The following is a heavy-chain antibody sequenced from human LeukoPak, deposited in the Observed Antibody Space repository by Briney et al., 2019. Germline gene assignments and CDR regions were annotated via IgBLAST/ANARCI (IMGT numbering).Heavy chain of an antibody. D-gene: IGHD3-10*01. CDR3: ASTAIGWFGELLSYFQH. CDR1: GGSVSSYY. V-gene: IGHV4-59*02. Sequence: PSETLSLTCTVSGGSVSSYYWSWLRQPPGKGLEWIGYIYYSGSTNYKPSLKSRVTISVDTPKNQFSLKLSSVTAADTAVYYCASTAIGWFGELLSYFQHWGQGTLVTVSS. CDR2: IYYSGST. J-gene: IGHJ1*01.